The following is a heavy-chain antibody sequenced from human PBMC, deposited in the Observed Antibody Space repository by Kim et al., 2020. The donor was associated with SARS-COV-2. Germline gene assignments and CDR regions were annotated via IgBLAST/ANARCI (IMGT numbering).Heavy chain of an antibody. J-gene: IGHJ3*02. D-gene: IGHD6-13*01. Sequence: ASVKVSCKASGYTFTSYYMHWVRQAPGQGLEWMGIINPSGGSTSYAQKFQGRVTMTRDTSTRTVYMELSSLRSEDTAVYYCARHPIAAAGIGWLVIWGQGTMVTDYS. V-gene: IGHV1-46*01. CDR3: ARHPIAAAGIGWLVI. CDR1: GYTFTSYY. CDR2: INPSGGST.